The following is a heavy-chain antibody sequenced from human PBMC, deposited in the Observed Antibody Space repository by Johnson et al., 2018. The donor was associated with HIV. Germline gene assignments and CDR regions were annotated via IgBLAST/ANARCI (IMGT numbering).Heavy chain of an antibody. V-gene: IGHV3-30*14. CDR3: ARDRSTKMSGHDFEGYAFDI. J-gene: IGHJ3*02. CDR2: ISYDGSNK. Sequence: QVQLVESGGGVVQPGRSLRLSCAASGFTFSSYAVHWVRQAPGKGLEWVAVISYDGSNKYYADSVKGRFTISRDNSKNTLYLQMGSLRAEDMAVYYCARDRSTKMSGHDFEGYAFDIWGQGTMVTVSS. CDR1: GFTFSSYA. D-gene: IGHD5-12*01.